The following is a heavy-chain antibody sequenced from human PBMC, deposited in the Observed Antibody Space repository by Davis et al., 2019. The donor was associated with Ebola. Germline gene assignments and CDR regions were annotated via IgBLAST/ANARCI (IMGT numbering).Heavy chain of an antibody. CDR3: ARAGYSTSILYRRHMDV. V-gene: IGHV3-30-3*01. D-gene: IGHD6-13*01. CDR2: ISYDGVDQ. J-gene: IGHJ6*03. CDR1: GFTFGSYA. Sequence: GESLKISCAASGFTFGSYAMHWVRQAPVRGLEWVAIISYDGVDQYYADSVRGRFTISRDNSKNTVYLQMHSLRPEDTAVYFCARAGYSTSILYRRHMDVWGKGTMVTVSS.